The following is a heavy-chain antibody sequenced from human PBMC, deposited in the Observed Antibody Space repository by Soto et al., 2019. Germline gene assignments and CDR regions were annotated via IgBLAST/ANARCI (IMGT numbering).Heavy chain of an antibody. J-gene: IGHJ5*02. V-gene: IGHV3-30*18. Sequence: GGSLRLSCAASGFTFRSYGMHWVRQAPGKGLEWVAVISYDGTNKYFVDSVKGRFTISRDNSKNTLYLHMNSLRPDDTAVYFCAKERHSSLHDGSWFGNWFDTWGQGTLVTVSS. CDR1: GFTFRSYG. CDR2: ISYDGTNK. CDR3: AKERHSSLHDGSWFGNWFDT. D-gene: IGHD6-13*01.